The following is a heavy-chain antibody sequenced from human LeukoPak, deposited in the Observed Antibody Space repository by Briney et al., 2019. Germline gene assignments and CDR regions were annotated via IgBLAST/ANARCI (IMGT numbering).Heavy chain of an antibody. CDR1: GFTFRTYN. V-gene: IGHV3-48*01. CDR3: ARDSPTVGYCTNGVCPDFDY. Sequence: GGSLRLSCAASGFTFRTYNMNWVRQAPGKGLEWVSYISSSSSTIYYADSVKGRFTISRDNAKNSLYLQMNSLRAEDTAVYYCARDSPTVGYCTNGVCPDFDYWGQGTLVTVSS. CDR2: ISSSSSTI. D-gene: IGHD2-8*01. J-gene: IGHJ4*02.